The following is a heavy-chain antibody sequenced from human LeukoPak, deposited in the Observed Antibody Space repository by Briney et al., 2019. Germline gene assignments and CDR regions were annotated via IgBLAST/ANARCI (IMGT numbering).Heavy chain of an antibody. V-gene: IGHV3-23*01. CDR3: AKAFRYIPFDY. J-gene: IGHJ4*02. Sequence: GRSLRLSCAASGFTFSSYAMSWVRQAPGKGLEWVSGISSSGGSTYYADSVKGRFTISRDNSENTLYLQMNSLRAEDTAVYYCAKAFRYIPFDYWGQGTLVTVSS. CDR2: ISSSGGST. D-gene: IGHD1-14*01. CDR1: GFTFSSYA.